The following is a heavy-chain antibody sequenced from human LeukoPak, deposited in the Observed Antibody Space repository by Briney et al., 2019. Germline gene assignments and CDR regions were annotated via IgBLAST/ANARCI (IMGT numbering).Heavy chain of an antibody. D-gene: IGHD3-9*01. Sequence: GGSLRLSCAASGFTFSSYAMSWVRKAPGKALEWISAISGSGGSTYYADSVKGRFTSSRDNSKNTLYLQMNSLRAEDTAVYYFAFCFRQKSAYDILTGFDRAADCYGMDVWGQGTTVTVSS. J-gene: IGHJ6*02. CDR1: GFTFSSYA. CDR2: ISGSGGST. V-gene: IGHV3-23*01. CDR3: AFCFRQKSAYDILTGFDRAADCYGMDV.